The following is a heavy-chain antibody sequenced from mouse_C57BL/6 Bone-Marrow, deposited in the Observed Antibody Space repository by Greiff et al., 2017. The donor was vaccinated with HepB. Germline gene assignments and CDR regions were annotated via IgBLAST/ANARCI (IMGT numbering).Heavy chain of an antibody. J-gene: IGHJ3*01. Sequence: LVESGAELVRPGASVTLSCKASGYTFTDYEMHWVKQTPVHGLEWIGAIDPETGGTAYNQKFKGKAILTADKSSSTAYMELRSLTSEDSAVYYCTRERIYYYGSSYEAYWGQGTLVTVSA. CDR1: GYTFTDYE. CDR3: TRERIYYYGSSYEAY. V-gene: IGHV1-15*01. CDR2: IDPETGGT. D-gene: IGHD1-1*01.